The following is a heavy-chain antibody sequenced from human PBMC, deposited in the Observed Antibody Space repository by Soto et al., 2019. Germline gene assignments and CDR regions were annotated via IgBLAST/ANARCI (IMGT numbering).Heavy chain of an antibody. D-gene: IGHD4-17*01. V-gene: IGHV4-38-2*01. Sequence: SETLSLTCAVSGYSISSGYSWDWIRQPPGRGLEWIGNIYNSGSSFYSPSLRRRVTMSQDTSKNQFSLELRSVTAADTAVYYCVRWTRDYVVSDNYYFDFWGQGTLVTVSS. CDR2: IYNSGSS. CDR3: VRWTRDYVVSDNYYFDF. CDR1: GYSISSGYS. J-gene: IGHJ4*02.